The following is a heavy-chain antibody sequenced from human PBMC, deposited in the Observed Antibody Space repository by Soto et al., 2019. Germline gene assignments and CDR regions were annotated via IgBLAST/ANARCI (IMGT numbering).Heavy chain of an antibody. V-gene: IGHV3-21*06. CDR1: GLIFSNYG. Sequence: EVQLVESGGGLVKPGGSLRLSCTASGLIFSNYGMNWVRQAAGKRPEWVSSISSGGEYIDYADSVKGRLTISRDNANSILYLHLASPGVEDTAVYYCASDGAAGAVMGVWGNGTTVTVSS. J-gene: IGHJ6*03. CDR3: ASDGAAGAVMGV. D-gene: IGHD6-13*01. CDR2: ISSGGEYI.